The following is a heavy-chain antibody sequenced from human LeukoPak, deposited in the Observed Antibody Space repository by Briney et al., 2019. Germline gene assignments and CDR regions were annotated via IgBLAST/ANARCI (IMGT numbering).Heavy chain of an antibody. CDR2: ISAYSGNT. D-gene: IGHD3-16*01. V-gene: IGHV1-18*01. CDR3: ARGSLYGYWFDP. Sequence: VASVKVSCKASGYTFTSYGISWVRQAPGQGLEWMGWISAYSGNTNYAQKLQGRVTMTTDTSTSTAYMELRSLRSDNTAVYYCARGSLYGYWFDPWGQGTLVTVSS. J-gene: IGHJ5*02. CDR1: GYTFTSYG.